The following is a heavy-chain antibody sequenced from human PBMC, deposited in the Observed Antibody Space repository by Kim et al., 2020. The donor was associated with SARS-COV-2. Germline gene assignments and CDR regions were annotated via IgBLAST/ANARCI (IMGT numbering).Heavy chain of an antibody. D-gene: IGHD3-10*01. CDR2: IGTAGDT. J-gene: IGHJ6*02. V-gene: IGHV3-13*04. CDR1: GFTFSSYD. Sequence: GGSLRLSCAASGFTFSSYDMHWVRQATGKGLEWVSAIGTAGDTYYPGSVKGRFTISRENAKNSLYLQMNSLRAGDTAVYYCAREDGVYGMDVWGQGTTVTVSS. CDR3: AREDGVYGMDV.